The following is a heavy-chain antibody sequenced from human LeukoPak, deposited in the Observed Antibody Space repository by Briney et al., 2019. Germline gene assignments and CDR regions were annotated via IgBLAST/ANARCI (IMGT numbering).Heavy chain of an antibody. CDR1: GGTFSSYA. J-gene: IGHJ6*02. V-gene: IGHV1-69*04. CDR2: IIPILGIA. D-gene: IGHD6-13*01. Sequence: SVKVSCKASGGTFSSYAIIWVRQAPGQGLEWMGRIIPILGIANYAQKFQGRVTITADKSTSTAYMELSSLRSEDTAVYYCARDGYSSNWYNRDGMDVWGQGTTVTVSS. CDR3: ARDGYSSNWYNRDGMDV.